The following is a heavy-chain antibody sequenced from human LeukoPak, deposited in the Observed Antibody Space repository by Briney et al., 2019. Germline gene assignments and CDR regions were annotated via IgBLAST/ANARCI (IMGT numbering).Heavy chain of an antibody. J-gene: IGHJ4*02. CDR1: GFIFSSFA. D-gene: IGHD5-24*01. V-gene: IGHV3-23*01. CDR2: ISGSGGST. Sequence: PGGSLRLSCAASGFIFSSFAMSWNRQAPGKGLEWVSAISGSGGSTYYADSVKGRFTISRDNSKNTLYLQMNSLRAEDTAVYYCAKDSWWLQYYFDYWGQGTLVTVSS. CDR3: AKDSWWLQYYFDY.